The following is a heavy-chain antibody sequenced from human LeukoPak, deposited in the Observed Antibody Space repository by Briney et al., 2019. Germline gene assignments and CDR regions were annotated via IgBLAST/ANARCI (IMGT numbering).Heavy chain of an antibody. D-gene: IGHD3-3*01. CDR1: GFTFSSYG. CDR3: AKDLNYDFWSGLGN. Sequence: GESLRLSCAVSGFTFSSYGMHWVRQAPGKGLEWMAVISYDGTNKYYADSVKGRFTISRDNSKNTLYLQMNSLRAEDTAVYYCAKDLNYDFWSGLGNWGQGTLVTVSS. J-gene: IGHJ4*02. V-gene: IGHV3-30*18. CDR2: ISYDGTNK.